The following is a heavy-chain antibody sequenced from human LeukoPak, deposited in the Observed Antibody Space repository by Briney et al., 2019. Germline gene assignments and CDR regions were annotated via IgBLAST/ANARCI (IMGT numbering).Heavy chain of an antibody. D-gene: IGHD5-18*01. J-gene: IGHJ6*03. V-gene: IGHV4-34*01. CDR2: IDHSGNT. CDR1: GGPFSGYY. CDR3: ARDRAGYSYGLYYYYMDV. Sequence: SETLSLTCAVYGGPFSGYYWSWIRQPPGKGLEWIGEIDHSGNTNYNPSLKSRVTISVDTSKNQFSLKLSSVTAADTAVYYCARDRAGYSYGLYYYYMDVWGKGTTVTVSS.